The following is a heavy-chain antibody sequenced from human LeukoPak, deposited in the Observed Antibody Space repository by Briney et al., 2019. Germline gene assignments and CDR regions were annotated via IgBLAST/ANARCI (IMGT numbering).Heavy chain of an antibody. CDR3: AREAAGGSGGIDY. Sequence: GGSLRLSCAASGFTVSSNYMTWVRQAPGKGLEWVSIIYSGADTYYADSVKGRFTVSRDNSKNTVSLQMNSLRAEDTAVYYCAREAAGGSGGIDYWGQGTLVTVSS. V-gene: IGHV3-53*01. CDR1: GFTVSSNY. D-gene: IGHD6-13*01. J-gene: IGHJ4*02. CDR2: IYSGADT.